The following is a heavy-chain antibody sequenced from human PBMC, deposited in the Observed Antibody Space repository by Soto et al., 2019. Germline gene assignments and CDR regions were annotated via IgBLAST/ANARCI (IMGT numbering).Heavy chain of an antibody. D-gene: IGHD1-26*01. CDR1: GDSMTNYY. V-gene: IGHV4-4*07. J-gene: IGHJ4*02. Sequence: QVQLQESGPGLVKPSETLSLTCTVSGDSMTNYYWIWIRQPAGKGLELIGRIYTSGSTNYNPSLKSRVTMSIDTSNNHFSLKLKFVNAADTAVYSCGRTVGAADYCDFWGQGALVTVSS. CDR3: GRTVGAADYCDF. CDR2: IYTSGST.